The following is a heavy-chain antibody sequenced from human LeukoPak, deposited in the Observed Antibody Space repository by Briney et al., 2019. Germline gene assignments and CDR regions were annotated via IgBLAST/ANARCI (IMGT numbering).Heavy chain of an antibody. CDR1: GGSFSGYY. Sequence: SETLSLTCAVYGGSFSGYYWSWIRQPPGKGLEWIGEINHSGSTNYNPSLKSRATISVDTSKNQFSLKLSSVTAADTAVYYCARGHGYYYYGMDVWGKGTTVTVSS. V-gene: IGHV4-34*01. CDR3: ARGHGYYYYGMDV. CDR2: INHSGST. J-gene: IGHJ6*04.